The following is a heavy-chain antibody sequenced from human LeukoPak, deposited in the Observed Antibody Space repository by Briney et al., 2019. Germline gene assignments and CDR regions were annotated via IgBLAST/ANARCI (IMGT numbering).Heavy chain of an antibody. Sequence: ASVKVSCKASGGTFSSYAISWVRQAPGQGLEWMGGIIPIFGTANYAQKFQGRVTITADESTSTAYMELSSLRSEDTAVYYCARDPSLSRGSVLNTYYYYYGMDVWSQGTTVTVSS. D-gene: IGHD4/OR15-4a*01. CDR1: GGTFSSYA. CDR3: ARDPSLSRGSVLNTYYYYYGMDV. CDR2: IIPIFGTA. J-gene: IGHJ6*02. V-gene: IGHV1-69*13.